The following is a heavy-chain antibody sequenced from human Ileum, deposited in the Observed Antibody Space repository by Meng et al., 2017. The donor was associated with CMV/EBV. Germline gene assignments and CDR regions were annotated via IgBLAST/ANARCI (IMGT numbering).Heavy chain of an antibody. Sequence: SETLSLTCTVSGGSISSGDYYWSWIRQPPGKGLEWIGYIYYSGSTYYNPSLKSRVTISVDTSKNQFSLKLSSVTAADTAVYYCARLPTVRSRYYYYGMDVWGQGTTVTVSS. CDR2: IYYSGST. CDR3: ARLPTVRSRYYYYGMDV. J-gene: IGHJ6*02. V-gene: IGHV4-30-4*08. D-gene: IGHD4-11*01. CDR1: GGSISSGDYY.